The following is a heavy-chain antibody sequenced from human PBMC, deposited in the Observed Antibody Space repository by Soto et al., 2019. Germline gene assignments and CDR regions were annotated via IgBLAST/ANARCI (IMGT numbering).Heavy chain of an antibody. J-gene: IGHJ5*02. CDR3: ARHVQTGSYYNYNWFDP. V-gene: IGHV4-39*01. CDR2: IYYSGST. Sequence: QLQLQESGPGLVKPSETLSLTCTVSGGSISSSSYYWGWIRQPPGKGLEWIGSIYYSGSTYYNPSLKSRVTISVDTSKNQFSLKLSSVTAADTAVYYCARHVQTGSYYNYNWFDPWGQGTLVTVSS. D-gene: IGHD3-10*01. CDR1: GGSISSSSYY.